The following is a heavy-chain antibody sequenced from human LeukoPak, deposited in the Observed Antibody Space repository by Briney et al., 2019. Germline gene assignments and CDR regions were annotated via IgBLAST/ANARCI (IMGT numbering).Heavy chain of an antibody. V-gene: IGHV3-21*01. CDR3: ARGHGGYYYMDV. Sequence: GGSLRLSCAASGFTFSSYSMNWVRQAPGKGLEWVSSISSSSSYIYYADSVKGRFTISRDNAKNSLYLRMNSLRAEDTAVYYCARGHGGYYYMDVWGKGTTVTVSS. J-gene: IGHJ6*03. CDR1: GFTFSSYS. CDR2: ISSSSSYI.